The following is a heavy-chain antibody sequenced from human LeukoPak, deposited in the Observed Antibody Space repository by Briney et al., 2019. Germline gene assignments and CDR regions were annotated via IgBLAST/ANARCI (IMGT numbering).Heavy chain of an antibody. V-gene: IGHV3-48*03. CDR2: ISSRGRKV. Sequence: GGSLRLSCAASGFTISGYEMNWVRQAPGKGLEWISYISSRGRKVFYVKSVKGRFTISRDNAKNSLYLQMNSLRAEDTAVYYCVGDYGDFAGRLAYWGQGTLVTVSS. CDR3: VGDYGDFAGRLAY. D-gene: IGHD4-17*01. CDR1: GFTISGYE. J-gene: IGHJ4*02.